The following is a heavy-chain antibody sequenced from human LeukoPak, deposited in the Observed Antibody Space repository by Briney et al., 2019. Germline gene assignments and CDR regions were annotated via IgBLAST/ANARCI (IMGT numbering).Heavy chain of an antibody. D-gene: IGHD3-3*01. CDR1: GFTFSSCT. J-gene: IGHJ4*02. CDR3: AKDLLNDFWSGYSY. CDR2: ISGSGGST. Sequence: GGSLRLSCAASGFTFSSCTMSWVRQAPGKGLEWVSAISGSGGSTYYADSVKGRFTISRDNSKNTLYLQMNSLRAEDTAVYYCAKDLLNDFWSGYSYWGQGTLVTVSS. V-gene: IGHV3-23*01.